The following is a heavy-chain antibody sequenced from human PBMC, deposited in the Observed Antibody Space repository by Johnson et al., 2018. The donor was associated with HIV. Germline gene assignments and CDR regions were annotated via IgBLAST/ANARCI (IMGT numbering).Heavy chain of an antibody. V-gene: IGHV3-30-3*01. D-gene: IGHD3-3*01. CDR1: GFTFSTYA. Sequence: QMQLVESGGGVVRPGGSLRLSCAASGFTFSTYAIHWVRQAPGKGLEWVAIISYDGSTKYYADSVKGRFTISRDNSKNTLYLQMNSLRAEDTAVYYCARDGGINYCGGVTPEAFDIWGQGTMVTVSS. CDR2: ISYDGSTK. J-gene: IGHJ3*02. CDR3: ARDGGINYCGGVTPEAFDI.